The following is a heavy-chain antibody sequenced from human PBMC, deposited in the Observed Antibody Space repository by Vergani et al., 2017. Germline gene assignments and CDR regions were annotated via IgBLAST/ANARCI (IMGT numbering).Heavy chain of an antibody. CDR1: GGSMSGYY. J-gene: IGHJ5*02. V-gene: IGHV4-59*01. CDR3: ARCFRDEGXIYGGTVENWFDP. CDR2: MYHSGST. Sequence: QVRLQESGPGLVKPSETLSLTCSVSGGSMSGYYWSWIRQPPGKELEWIGYMYHSGSTNYNPSLETRVTISGDTSKNQFSLKLNSVTAADTAVYYCARCFRDEGXIYGGTVENWFDPWGQGTLVTVSS. D-gene: IGHD3-10*01.